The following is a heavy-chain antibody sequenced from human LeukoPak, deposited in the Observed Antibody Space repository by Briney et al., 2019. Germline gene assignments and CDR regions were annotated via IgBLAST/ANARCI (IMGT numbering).Heavy chain of an antibody. CDR1: GVSMSPYF. CDR3: ARGKAAAGDHDY. D-gene: IGHD6-13*01. V-gene: IGHV4-59*01. CDR2: IYYSGST. Sequence: SETLSLTCSVSGVSMSPYFWSWIRQPPGKGLEWIGYIYYSGSTNYNPSLKSRVTISVDTSKNQFSLKLSSVTAADTAVSYCARGKAAAGDHDYWGQGTLVTVSS. J-gene: IGHJ4*02.